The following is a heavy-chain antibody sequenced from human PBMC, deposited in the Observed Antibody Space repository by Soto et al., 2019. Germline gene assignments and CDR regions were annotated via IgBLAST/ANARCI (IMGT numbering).Heavy chain of an antibody. D-gene: IGHD1-26*01. CDR1: GYTFTSYD. J-gene: IGHJ4*02. Sequence: QVQLVQSGAEVKKPGASVKVSCKASGYTFTSYDINWVRQATGQGLEWMGWMNPNSGTIGYAQKFQGRVTMTRNTSITTAYMELSSLRSEDTAVYYCAREISGSYRFDYWGQGTLVTVSS. CDR3: AREISGSYRFDY. V-gene: IGHV1-8*01. CDR2: MNPNSGTI.